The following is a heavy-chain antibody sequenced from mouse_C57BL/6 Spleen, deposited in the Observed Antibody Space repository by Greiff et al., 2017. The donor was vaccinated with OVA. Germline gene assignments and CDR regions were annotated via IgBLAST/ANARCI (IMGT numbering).Heavy chain of an antibody. J-gene: IGHJ2*01. Sequence: EVQLMEPGGGLVKPGGSLKLSCAASGFTFSSYAMSWVRQTPEQRLEWVATISDGGSYTYYPDNVKGRFTISRDNAKNNLYLQMGHLKSEDTAMYYCAGDVDYWGQGTTLTVSS. V-gene: IGHV5-4*01. CDR2: ISDGGSYT. CDR1: GFTFSSYA. D-gene: IGHD3-3*01. CDR3: AGDVDY.